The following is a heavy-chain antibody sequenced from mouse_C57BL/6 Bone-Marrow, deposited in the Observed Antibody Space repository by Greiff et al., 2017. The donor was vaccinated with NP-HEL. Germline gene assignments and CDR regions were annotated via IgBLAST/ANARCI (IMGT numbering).Heavy chain of an antibody. CDR3: ARSYYYGSSYGVLYYFDY. V-gene: IGHV1-69*01. Sequence: VKLQQPGAELVMPGASVKLSCKASGYTFTSYWMHWVKQRPGQGLEWIGEIDPSDSYTNYNQKFKGKSTLTVDKSSSTAYMQLSSLTSEDSAVYYCARSYYYGSSYGVLYYFDYWGQGTTLTVSS. CDR1: GYTFTSYW. D-gene: IGHD1-1*01. CDR2: IDPSDSYT. J-gene: IGHJ2*01.